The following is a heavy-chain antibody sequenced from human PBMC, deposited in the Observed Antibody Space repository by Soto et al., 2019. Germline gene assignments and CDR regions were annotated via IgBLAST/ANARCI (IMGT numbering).Heavy chain of an antibody. CDR1: GFTFSSYG. D-gene: IGHD5-12*01. Sequence: QVQLVESGGGVVQPGRSLRLSCAASGFTFSSYGMHWVRQAPGKGLEWVAVISYDGSNKYYADSVKGRFTISRDNSKNTLYPQMNSLRAEDTAVYYCAKGLVATIGAIDYWGQGTLVTVSS. V-gene: IGHV3-30*18. CDR2: ISYDGSNK. CDR3: AKGLVATIGAIDY. J-gene: IGHJ4*02.